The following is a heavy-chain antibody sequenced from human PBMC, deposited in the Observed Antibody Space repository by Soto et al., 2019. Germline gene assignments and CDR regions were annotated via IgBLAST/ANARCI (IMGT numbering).Heavy chain of an antibody. Sequence: SVKVSCKASGGTFSSYAISWVRQAPGQGLEWMGGIIPIFGTANYAQKFQGRVTITADESTSTAYMELSSLRSGDTAVYYCARVGHYYDSRGPSDPWGQGTLVTVSS. J-gene: IGHJ5*02. D-gene: IGHD3-22*01. V-gene: IGHV1-69*13. CDR3: ARVGHYYDSRGPSDP. CDR1: GGTFSSYA. CDR2: IIPIFGTA.